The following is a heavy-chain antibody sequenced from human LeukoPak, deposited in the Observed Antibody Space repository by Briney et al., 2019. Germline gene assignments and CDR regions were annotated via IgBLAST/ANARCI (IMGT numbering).Heavy chain of an antibody. CDR2: ICYGGST. CDR3: AGGDYYKYNSLDP. V-gene: IGHV4-59*01. CDR1: GGSISPYY. D-gene: IGHD2-21*01. J-gene: IGHJ5*02. Sequence: SETLSLTCTVSGGSISPYYWSWIRQSPEKGLEWIGQICYGGSTIYNPSLESRVTISVDRSKSQFFLQLSSVTAADTAVYYCAGGDYYKYNSLDPWGQGTLVTVSS.